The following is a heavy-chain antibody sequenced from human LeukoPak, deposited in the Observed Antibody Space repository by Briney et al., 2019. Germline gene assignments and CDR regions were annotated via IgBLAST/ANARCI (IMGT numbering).Heavy chain of an antibody. D-gene: IGHD1-26*01. CDR1: GDTFRSYA. V-gene: IGHV1-69*04. CDR3: AADDYSAGSYFLYFFDY. Sequence: SVKVSCKTSGDTFRSYAISWVRQAPGQGHEWMGRIIPFLNIPNYTQNFEDKVTIKADRSTGTVYMELPSLTFEDTTVYFCAADDYSAGSYFLYFFDYWGQGTLITVSS. CDR2: IIPFLNIP. J-gene: IGHJ4*02.